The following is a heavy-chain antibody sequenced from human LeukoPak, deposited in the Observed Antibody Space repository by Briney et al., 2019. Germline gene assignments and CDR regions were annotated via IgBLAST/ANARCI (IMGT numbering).Heavy chain of an antibody. CDR3: ARGVLVRGVIVFDY. D-gene: IGHD3-10*01. Sequence: SETLSLTCTVSGYSISSGYYWGWIRQPPGKGLEWIGSIYHSGSTYYNPSLKSRVTISVDTSKNQFSLKLSSVTAADTAVYYCARGVLVRGVIVFDYWGQGTLVTVSS. CDR2: IYHSGST. V-gene: IGHV4-38-2*02. CDR1: GYSISSGYY. J-gene: IGHJ4*02.